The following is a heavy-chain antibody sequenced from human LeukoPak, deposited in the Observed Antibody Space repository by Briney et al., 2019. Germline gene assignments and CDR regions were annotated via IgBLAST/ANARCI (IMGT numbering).Heavy chain of an antibody. J-gene: IGHJ4*02. CDR2: IYYSGST. V-gene: IGHV4-59*01. CDR3: ARASIAAAGTPFDY. CDR1: VGSLSSYY. D-gene: IGHD6-13*01. Sequence: SETLSLTCTLSVGSLSSYYWSWLRQPPGKGLEWIGYIYYSGSTNYNPSLKSRVTISVDTSKNQFSLKLSSVTAADTAVYYCARASIAAAGTPFDYWGQGTLVTVSS.